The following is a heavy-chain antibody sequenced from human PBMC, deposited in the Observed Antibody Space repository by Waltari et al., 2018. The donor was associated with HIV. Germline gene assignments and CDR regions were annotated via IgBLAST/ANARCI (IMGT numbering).Heavy chain of an antibody. J-gene: IGHJ4*02. V-gene: IGHV3-74*01. CDR2: ISTDGSDT. Sequence: EVQLVESGGDLVQPGGSLRLSCAASGFNFRSYWMHWIRQIPGKGLVWVLHISTDGSDTSYLESVKGRFTISRDNAKNTLYLQMNSLRVEDTAIYYCTRDLSTYGHEFAYWGQGTLVTVAS. D-gene: IGHD3-16*01. CDR1: GFNFRSYW. CDR3: TRDLSTYGHEFAY.